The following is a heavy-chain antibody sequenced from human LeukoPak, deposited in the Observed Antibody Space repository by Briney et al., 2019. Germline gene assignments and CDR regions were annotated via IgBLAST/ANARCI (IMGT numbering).Heavy chain of an antibody. CDR1: GYTFTGYY. CDR2: INPNSGGI. D-gene: IGHD1-1*01. V-gene: IGHV1-2*02. J-gene: IGHJ4*02. CDR3: ARGGGTYYFDY. Sequence: ASVKASCKASGYTFTGYYMHWVRQAPGQGLEWMGWINPNSGGINYAQKFQGRVTMTRDTSISTAYMELSRLRSDDTAVYYCARGGGTYYFDYWGQGTLVTVSS.